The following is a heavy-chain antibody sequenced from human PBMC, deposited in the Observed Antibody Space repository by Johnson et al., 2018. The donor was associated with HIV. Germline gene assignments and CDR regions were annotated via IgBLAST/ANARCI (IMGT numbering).Heavy chain of an antibody. Sequence: VQLVESGGGVVQPGGSLRLSCAASGFTFGNYWMSWVRQAPGKGLEWLANIKEDGSEDYYVDSLKGRFTISRDNAQKSLYLHMESLRVEDSAVYYCARDGVYSSPHDAFDIWGQGTMVTVSS. CDR2: IKEDGSED. CDR3: ARDGVYSSPHDAFDI. D-gene: IGHD6-13*01. CDR1: GFTFGNYW. V-gene: IGHV3-7*05. J-gene: IGHJ3*02.